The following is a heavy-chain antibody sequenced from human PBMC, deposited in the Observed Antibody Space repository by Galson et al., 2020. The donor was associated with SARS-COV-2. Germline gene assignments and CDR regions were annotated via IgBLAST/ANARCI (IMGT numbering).Heavy chain of an antibody. D-gene: IGHD2-2*01. J-gene: IGHJ6*03. V-gene: IGHV3-13*01. Sequence: GESLKISCAASGFTFSSYDMHWVRQATGKGLEWVSAIGTAGDTYYPGSVKGRFTISRENAKNSLYLQMNSLRAGDTAVYYCARARYCSSTSCYPYYYYYMDVWGKGTTVTVSS. CDR2: IGTAGDT. CDR3: ARARYCSSTSCYPYYYYYMDV. CDR1: GFTFSSYD.